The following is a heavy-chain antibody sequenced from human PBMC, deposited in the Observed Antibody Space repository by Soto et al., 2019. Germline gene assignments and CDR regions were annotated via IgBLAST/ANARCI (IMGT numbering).Heavy chain of an antibody. CDR3: AKKGLGSLKTFCSNSDCHYAFDL. CDR2: ISGGGDGT. CDR1: GFTFINYA. J-gene: IGHJ3*01. D-gene: IGHD2-8*01. Sequence: EVQLLESGGGLVQPGGSLRLSCAASGFTFINYAMIWVRQAPGKGLEWVSTISGGGDGTYYADAVKGHFTISRDNSKNTLYLKMNSLRAEHTAIYYCAKKGLGSLKTFCSNSDCHYAFDLWGQGTVVTVSS. V-gene: IGHV3-23*01.